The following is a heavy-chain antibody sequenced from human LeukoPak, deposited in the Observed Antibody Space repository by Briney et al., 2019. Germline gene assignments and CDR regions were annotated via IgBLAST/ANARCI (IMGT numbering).Heavy chain of an antibody. CDR2: IRYDGSNK. J-gene: IGHJ4*02. Sequence: TGGSLRLSCAASGFTFSSYGMHWVRQAPGKGLEWVAFIRYDGSNKYYADSVKGRFTISRDNSKNTLYLQMNSLRAEDTAVYYCAKDFEYYYGSGTFDYWGQGTLVTVSS. D-gene: IGHD3-10*01. CDR1: GFTFSSYG. V-gene: IGHV3-30*02. CDR3: AKDFEYYYGSGTFDY.